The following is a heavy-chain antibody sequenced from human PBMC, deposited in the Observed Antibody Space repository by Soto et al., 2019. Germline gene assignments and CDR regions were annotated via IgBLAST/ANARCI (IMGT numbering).Heavy chain of an antibody. Sequence: QVRLQESGPGLVKPSGTLSLTCAVSGDSISSTYWWNWVRQPPGKGLEWSGAIYHSGSTNYNPSLKSRVTISIDKSNNQFYLRLNSMTAADTAMYYCARRVNMVRGFDPWGQGTLVTVSS. V-gene: IGHV4-4*02. CDR3: ARRVNMVRGFDP. D-gene: IGHD3-10*01. J-gene: IGHJ5*02. CDR2: IYHSGST. CDR1: GDSISSTYW.